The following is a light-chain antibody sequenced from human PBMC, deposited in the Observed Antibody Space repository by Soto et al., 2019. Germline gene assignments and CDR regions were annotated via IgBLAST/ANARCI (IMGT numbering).Light chain of an antibody. Sequence: QSVLTQPPSASGSPGQSVTISCTGTSSGVGGYNYVSWYQQHPGKAPKLMIYEVSKRPSGVPDRFSGSKSGNTASPTVSGLQAEDVADYYCSSYAGSKTYVFGTGTKVTVL. CDR1: SSGVGGYNY. J-gene: IGLJ1*01. V-gene: IGLV2-8*01. CDR2: EVS. CDR3: SSYAGSKTYV.